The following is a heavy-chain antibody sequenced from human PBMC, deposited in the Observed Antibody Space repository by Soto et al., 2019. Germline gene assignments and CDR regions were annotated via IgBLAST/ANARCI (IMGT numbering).Heavy chain of an antibody. CDR2: IFYSGRF. J-gene: IGHJ4*02. CDR3: ARAPETPPIFGVVRPYFFDY. Sequence: QVQLQESGPGLVKPSQTLSLTCTVSGASIRSGGSYWSWIRQRPGKGLEWIGYIFYSGRFYYTPFLKGRVMISPDTSKNQFSLRLTSVTAADTAVYYCARAPETPPIFGVVRPYFFDYWGQGTLVTVSS. CDR1: GASIRSGGSY. V-gene: IGHV4-31*03. D-gene: IGHD3-3*01.